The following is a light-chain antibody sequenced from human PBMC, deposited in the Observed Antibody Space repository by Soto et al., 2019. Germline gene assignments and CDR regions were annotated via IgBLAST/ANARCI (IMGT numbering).Light chain of an antibody. J-gene: IGKJ2*01. CDR2: GAS. CDR3: QLYNNWPRGT. Sequence: EIVMTQSPATLSVSPGERATLSCRASQSVSSNLAWYQQKPGQAPRLLIYGASTSATGIPARFSGSGSGTEFTLTISSLQSEDFAVYYCQLYNNWPRGTFGQGTKLEIK. V-gene: IGKV3-15*01. CDR1: QSVSSN.